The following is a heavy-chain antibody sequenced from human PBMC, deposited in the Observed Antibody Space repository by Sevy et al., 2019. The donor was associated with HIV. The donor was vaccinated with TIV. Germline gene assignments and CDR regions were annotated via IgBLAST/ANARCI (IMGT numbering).Heavy chain of an antibody. J-gene: IGHJ6*02. CDR2: TYYRSKWYN. V-gene: IGHV6-1*01. Sequence: QSQTLSLTCAISGDSVSSNSAAWNWIRQSPSRGLEWLGRTYYRSKWYNDYAVSVKSRITINPDTSKNQFSLQLNSVTPEDTAVYYCAGRSSGWSLYAEYYYYYGMDVWGQGTTVTFSS. CDR3: AGRSSGWSLYAEYYYYYGMDV. CDR1: GDSVSSNSAA. D-gene: IGHD6-19*01.